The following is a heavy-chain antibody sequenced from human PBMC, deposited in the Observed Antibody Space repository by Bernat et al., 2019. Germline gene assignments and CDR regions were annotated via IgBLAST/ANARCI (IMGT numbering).Heavy chain of an antibody. CDR3: ARLITVGPWRFDS. CDR1: GFTVNSNY. Sequence: EVRLVETGGDLIQPGGSLRLSCAASGFTVNSNYMTWVRQTPGKGLEWVSIIYTGGTTYYADSVKGRFTISRDNSKNTLYLQMNSLRAEDTAVYYCARLITVGPWRFDSWGQGTLVTVSS. V-gene: IGHV3-53*02. D-gene: IGHD4-23*01. CDR2: IYTGGTT. J-gene: IGHJ4*02.